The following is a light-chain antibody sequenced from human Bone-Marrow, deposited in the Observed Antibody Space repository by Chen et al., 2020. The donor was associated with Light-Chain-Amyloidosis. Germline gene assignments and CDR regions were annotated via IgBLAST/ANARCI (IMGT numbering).Light chain of an antibody. V-gene: IGKV3-20*01. Sequence: EIVLTQSPGTLSLSPGEGANLSCRASQTISSNYLTWYQQKFGQAPRLLIYDSSSRATGIPDRFTGSGSGTDFTLTINRLEPEYFAMYYCQQYGTSPLTFGGGTKVEIK. CDR1: QTISSNY. CDR2: DSS. J-gene: IGKJ4*01. CDR3: QQYGTSPLT.